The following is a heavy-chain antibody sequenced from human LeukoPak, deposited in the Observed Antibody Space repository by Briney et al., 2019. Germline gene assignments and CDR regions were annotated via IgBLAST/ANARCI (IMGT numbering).Heavy chain of an antibody. CDR3: ARVPPSVRFLEWLLIY. CDR1: GYTFTSYD. J-gene: IGHJ4*02. CDR2: MNPNSGNT. V-gene: IGHV1-8*03. D-gene: IGHD3-3*01. Sequence: ASVKVFCKASGYTFTSYDINWVRQATGQGLEWMGWMNPNSGNTGYAQKFQGRVTITRNTSISTAYMELSSLRSDDTAVYYCARVPPSVRFLEWLLIYWGQGTLVTVSS.